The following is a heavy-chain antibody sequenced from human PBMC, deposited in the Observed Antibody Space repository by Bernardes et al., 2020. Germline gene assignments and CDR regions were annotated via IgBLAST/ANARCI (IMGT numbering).Heavy chain of an antibody. CDR1: GFTFSDYY. V-gene: IGHV3-72*01. J-gene: IGHJ4*02. D-gene: IGHD1-26*01. Sequence: GGSLRLSCAASGFTFSDYYMYWVRQAPGKGLEWVCLIRKKPNSYTTEYAASVKGRFTISRDDSKNSLYLQMNGLKTEDTAVYYCGRDTSGSPDYWGQGTLVTVSS. CDR3: GRDTSGSPDY. CDR2: IRKKPNSYTT.